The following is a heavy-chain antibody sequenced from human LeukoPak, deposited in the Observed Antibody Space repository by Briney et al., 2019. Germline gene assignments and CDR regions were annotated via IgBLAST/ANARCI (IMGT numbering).Heavy chain of an antibody. J-gene: IGHJ5*02. CDR3: ARSQSGGGYSRNWFDP. CDR2: IYTSGST. Sequence: PSETLSLTCTVSGGSISSGSYYWSWIRQPAGKGLEWIGRIYTSGSTNYNPSLKSRVTISVDTSKNQCSLKLSSVTAADTAVYYCARSQSGGGYSRNWFDPWGQGTLVTVSS. D-gene: IGHD2-21*01. CDR1: GGSISSGSYY. V-gene: IGHV4-61*02.